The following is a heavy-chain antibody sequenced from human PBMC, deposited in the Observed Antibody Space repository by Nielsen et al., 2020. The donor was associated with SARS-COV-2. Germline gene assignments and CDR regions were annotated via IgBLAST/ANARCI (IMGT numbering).Heavy chain of an antibody. CDR2: INTNTGNP. V-gene: IGHV7-4-1*02. J-gene: IGHJ4*02. CDR1: GYTFTSYA. Sequence: ASVTVSCKPSGYTFTSYAINWVRQAPGQGLEWMGWINTNTGNPTYAQGFTGRFVFSLDTSVNTAYLQISRLKPEDTAVYFCAKDLAASVYWGQGTLVTVSS. D-gene: IGHD6-13*01. CDR3: AKDLAASVY.